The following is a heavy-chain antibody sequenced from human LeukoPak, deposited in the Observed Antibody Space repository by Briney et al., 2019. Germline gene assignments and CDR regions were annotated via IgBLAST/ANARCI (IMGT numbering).Heavy chain of an antibody. Sequence: TSETLSLTCTVSGGSISSYYWSWIRQPPGKGLEWIGCIYHSGSTYYNPSLKSRVTISLDTPKNQFSLKLSSVTAADTAVYYCARASSGSYSGPIYYYYYMDVWGKGTTVTVSS. CDR2: IYHSGST. J-gene: IGHJ6*03. D-gene: IGHD1-26*01. CDR1: GGSISSYY. CDR3: ARASSGSYSGPIYYYYYMDV. V-gene: IGHV4-4*09.